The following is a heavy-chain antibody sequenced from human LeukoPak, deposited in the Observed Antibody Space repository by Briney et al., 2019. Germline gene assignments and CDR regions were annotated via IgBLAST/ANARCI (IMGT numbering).Heavy chain of an antibody. V-gene: IGHV1-18*01. Sequence: ASVTVSCKASGYTFTSYGISWVRQAPGQGLEWMGWISAYNGNTNYAQKLQGRVTMTTDTSTSTAYMELRSLRSDDTAVYYCARERDYYDSSGYYYPLDYWGQGTLVTVSS. CDR1: GYTFTSYG. CDR3: ARERDYYDSSGYYYPLDY. CDR2: ISAYNGNT. J-gene: IGHJ4*02. D-gene: IGHD3-22*01.